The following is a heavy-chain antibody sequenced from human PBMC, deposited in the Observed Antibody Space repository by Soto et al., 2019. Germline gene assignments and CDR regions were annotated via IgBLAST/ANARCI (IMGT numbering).Heavy chain of an antibody. Sequence: QVQLVQSGAEVKKPGASVKVSCKASGYTFTRYGINWVRQAPGQGPEWMGWISAYNGNTNYAQNLPGRVTMTTDTSTTTAYMELRSLRSDDTAVYFCARAGETGTNWYDLYFYYMDVWGKGTTVTVSS. D-gene: IGHD1-20*01. V-gene: IGHV1-18*01. CDR3: ARAGETGTNWYDLYFYYMDV. CDR1: GYTFTRYG. CDR2: ISAYNGNT. J-gene: IGHJ6*03.